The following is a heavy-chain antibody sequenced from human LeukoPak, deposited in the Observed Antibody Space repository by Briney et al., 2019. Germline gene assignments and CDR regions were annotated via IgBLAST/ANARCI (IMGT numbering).Heavy chain of an antibody. J-gene: IGHJ4*02. CDR2: IYTSGST. CDR1: GGSISTGSYY. V-gene: IGHV4-61*02. D-gene: IGHD6-13*01. CDR3: ARVARSMSSSSEDS. Sequence: SQTLSLTCTVSGGSISTGSYYWNWIRQPAGKGLEWIGRIYTSGSTNYNPSLKSRVTLSVDTSKSQFSPKLNSVTAADTAVYYCARVARSMSSSSEDSWGQGTLVTVSS.